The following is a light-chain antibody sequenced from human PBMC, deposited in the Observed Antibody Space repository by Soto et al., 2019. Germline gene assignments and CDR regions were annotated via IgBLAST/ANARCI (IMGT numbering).Light chain of an antibody. V-gene: IGLV2-11*01. J-gene: IGLJ1*01. CDR2: DVS. CDR3: CSYAGSCTSFV. Sequence: QSVLTQPRSVSGSPGQSVTISCTGTSSDVGGYNYVSWYQQHPGKAPKLMIYDVSKRPSGVPDRFSGSKSGNTASLTISRLQAEDEADYYCCSYAGSCTSFVFGTGTKVTVL. CDR1: SSDVGGYNY.